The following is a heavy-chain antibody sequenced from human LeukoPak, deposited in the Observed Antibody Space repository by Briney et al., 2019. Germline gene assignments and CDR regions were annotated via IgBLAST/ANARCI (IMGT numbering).Heavy chain of an antibody. J-gene: IGHJ4*02. V-gene: IGHV4-34*01. CDR1: GGSFSGYY. CDR2: INHSGST. CDR3: ARGNYYGSGSYYIGY. D-gene: IGHD3-10*01. Sequence: PSETLSLTCAVYGGSFSGYYWSWIRQPPGKGLEWIGEINHSGSTNYNPSLKSRVTISVDTSKNQFSLKLSSVTAADTAVYYCARGNYYGSGSYYIGYWGQGTLVTVSS.